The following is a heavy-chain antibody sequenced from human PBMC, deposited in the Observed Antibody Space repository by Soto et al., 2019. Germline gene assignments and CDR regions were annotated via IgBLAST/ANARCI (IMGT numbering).Heavy chain of an antibody. J-gene: IGHJ4*02. V-gene: IGHV4-34*01. D-gene: IGHD6-6*01. Sequence: LSLTCSLYSGSLSGNYWIWIRQPPGKGLEWIGEISPSGTTNYSPSLKSRVSISVDTSKNQFSLNLTSLTAADTAVYYCARAPKVSGSAQTRPDFWGQGSLVTVSS. CDR3: ARAPKVSGSAQTRPDF. CDR1: SGSLSGNY. CDR2: ISPSGTT.